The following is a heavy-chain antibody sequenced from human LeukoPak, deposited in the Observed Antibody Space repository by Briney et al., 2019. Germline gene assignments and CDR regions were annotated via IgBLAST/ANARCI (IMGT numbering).Heavy chain of an antibody. CDR1: GFTCSDYS. D-gene: IGHD6-19*01. V-gene: IGHV3-64*01. Sequence: PGGSLRLSCAASGFTCSDYSMNWVRQAPEKGLEFVSAISKNGENTYYANSVKGRFTISRDISKNTLYLQMGSLRPEDMAVYYCARVDSGSACASWGQGILVTVSS. J-gene: IGHJ1*01. CDR3: ARVDSGSACAS. CDR2: ISKNGENT.